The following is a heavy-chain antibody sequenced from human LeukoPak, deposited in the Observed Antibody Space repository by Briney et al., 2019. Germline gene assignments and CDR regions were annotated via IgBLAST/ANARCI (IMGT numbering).Heavy chain of an antibody. Sequence: PGGSLRLSCAASGFTFSSYGMSWVRQAPGKGLEWVSAISGSGGSTYYADSVKGRFTISRDNSKNTLYLQMNSLRAEDTAVYYCAKDLVGVPAAYYYMDVWGKGTTVTISS. CDR1: GFTFSSYG. CDR2: ISGSGGST. CDR3: AKDLVGVPAAYYYMDV. J-gene: IGHJ6*03. D-gene: IGHD2-2*01. V-gene: IGHV3-23*01.